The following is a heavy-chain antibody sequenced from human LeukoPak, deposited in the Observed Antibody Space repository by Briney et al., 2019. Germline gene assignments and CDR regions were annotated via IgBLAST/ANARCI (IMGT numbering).Heavy chain of an antibody. V-gene: IGHV1-69*13. CDR2: IIPIFGTA. Sequence: ASVKVSCKASGGTFSSYAISWVRQAPGQGLEWMGGIIPIFGTANYAQKFQGRVTITADESTSTAYMELSSLRSEDTAVYYCARMRVGAFHGDYYNYGMDVWGQGTTVTVSS. CDR3: ARMRVGAFHGDYYNYGMDV. D-gene: IGHD1-26*01. CDR1: GGTFSSYA. J-gene: IGHJ6*02.